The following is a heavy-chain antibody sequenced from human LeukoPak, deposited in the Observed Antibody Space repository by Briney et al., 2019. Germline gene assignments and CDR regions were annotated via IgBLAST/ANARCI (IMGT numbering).Heavy chain of an antibody. D-gene: IGHD2-2*02. CDR2: INHSGST. CDR1: GGSFSGYY. Sequence: PSETLSLTCAVYGGSFSGYYWSWIRQPPGKGLEWIGEINHSGSTNYNPSLKSRVTISVDTSKNQFSLKLSSVTAADTAVYYYAREAVVPAAIPYYYGMDVWGQGTTVTVSS. CDR3: AREAVVPAAIPYYYGMDV. V-gene: IGHV4-34*01. J-gene: IGHJ6*02.